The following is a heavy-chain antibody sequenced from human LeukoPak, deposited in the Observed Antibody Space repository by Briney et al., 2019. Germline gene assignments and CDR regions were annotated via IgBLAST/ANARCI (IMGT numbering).Heavy chain of an antibody. CDR2: INHSGST. V-gene: IGHV4-34*01. D-gene: IGHD3-10*01. Sequence: SETLSLTCAVYGESFSDHYWNWIRQPPGKGLEWIGEINHSGSTNYNPSLKSRVTILVDTSKNQFSLKLSSVTAADTAVYYCARRAIRRRNYYGSGSYNWFDPWGQGTLVTVSS. J-gene: IGHJ5*02. CDR3: ARRAIRRRNYYGSGSYNWFDP. CDR1: GESFSDHY.